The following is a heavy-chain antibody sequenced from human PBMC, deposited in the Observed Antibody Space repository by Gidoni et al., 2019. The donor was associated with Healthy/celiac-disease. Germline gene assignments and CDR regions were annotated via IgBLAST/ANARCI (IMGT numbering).Heavy chain of an antibody. Sequence: QVQLVESGGGVVQPGRSLRLSCAASGSTFRSYGMHWVRQATGKGLEGVAVIWYDGSNKDYADSVKGRFTSSRDNSKNTLYLQMNSLRAEDTAVYYCARESRQWRREEKYFQHWGQGTLVTVSS. CDR2: IWYDGSNK. D-gene: IGHD6-19*01. J-gene: IGHJ1*01. CDR1: GSTFRSYG. V-gene: IGHV3-33*01. CDR3: ARESRQWRREEKYFQH.